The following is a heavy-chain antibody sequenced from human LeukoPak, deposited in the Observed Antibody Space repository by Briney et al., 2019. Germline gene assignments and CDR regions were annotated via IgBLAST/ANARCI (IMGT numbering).Heavy chain of an antibody. CDR1: GASVRSHY. V-gene: IGHV4-59*02. D-gene: IGHD5-24*01. CDR2: VFYIGRT. Sequence: SETLSLTCTVSGASVRSHYWSWIRQTPGKGLEWIGYVFYIGRTNYNPSPGRRVAISLDKSKNQFSLRLTAVTAADTAVYYCARRDGDNYDFDYWGQGILVTVSS. CDR3: ARRDGDNYDFDY. J-gene: IGHJ4*02.